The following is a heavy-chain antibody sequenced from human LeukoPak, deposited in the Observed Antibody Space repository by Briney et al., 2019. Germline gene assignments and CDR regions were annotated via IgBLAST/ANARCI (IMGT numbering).Heavy chain of an antibody. CDR1: GYTFTSYG. CDR2: INTNTGNP. Sequence: ASVKVSCKASGYTFTSYGISWVRQAPGQGLEWMGWINTNTGNPTYAQGFTGRFVFSLDTSVSTAYLQISSLKAEDTAVYYCARVLPYYYDSSGYYLMSFDYWGQGTLVTVPS. V-gene: IGHV7-4-1*02. D-gene: IGHD3-22*01. CDR3: ARVLPYYYDSSGYYLMSFDY. J-gene: IGHJ4*02.